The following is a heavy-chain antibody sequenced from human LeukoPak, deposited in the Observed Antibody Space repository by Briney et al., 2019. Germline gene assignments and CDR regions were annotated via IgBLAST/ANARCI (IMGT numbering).Heavy chain of an antibody. CDR1: GFTVSSNY. CDR2: ISSSSSYI. CDR3: ARGKGPMVRGVRKFGSPDFDY. V-gene: IGHV3-21*01. D-gene: IGHD3-10*01. J-gene: IGHJ4*02. Sequence: PGGSLRLSCAASGFTVSSNYMSWVRQAPGKGLEWVSSISSSSSYIYYADSVKGRFTISRDNAKNSLYLQMNSLRAEDTAVYYCARGKGPMVRGVRKFGSPDFDYWGQGTLVTVSS.